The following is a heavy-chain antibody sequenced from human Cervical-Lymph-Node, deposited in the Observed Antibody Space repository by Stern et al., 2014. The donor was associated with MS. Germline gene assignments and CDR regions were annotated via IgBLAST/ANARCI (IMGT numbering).Heavy chain of an antibody. CDR1: GFSLTLTGEA. Sequence: ESGPTLVRPTQTLSLTCTFSGFSLTLTGEAVAWIRQPPGKALEWLALIYWDDDKVYSPSLKNRIALTKDTSKHQVVFTLTNMDPMDTASYYCARRGSPNPGGYFFDSWGQGILVTVSS. D-gene: IGHD2/OR15-2a*01. CDR2: IYWDDDK. CDR3: ARRGSPNPGGYFFDS. J-gene: IGHJ4*02. V-gene: IGHV2-5*02.